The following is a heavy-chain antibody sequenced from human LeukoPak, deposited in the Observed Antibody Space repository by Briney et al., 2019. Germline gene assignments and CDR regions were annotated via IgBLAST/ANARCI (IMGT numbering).Heavy chain of an antibody. D-gene: IGHD5-24*01. CDR1: GGTFSSYA. CDR2: IIPIFGTA. V-gene: IGHV1-69*13. J-gene: IGHJ4*02. Sequence: GASVKVSCKASGGTFSSYAISWVRQAPGQGLEWMGGIIPIFGTANYAQKFQGRVTITADESTSTVYMELSSLRSEDTAVYYCASELRDGYNEPLDYWGQGTLVTVSS. CDR3: ASELRDGYNEPLDY.